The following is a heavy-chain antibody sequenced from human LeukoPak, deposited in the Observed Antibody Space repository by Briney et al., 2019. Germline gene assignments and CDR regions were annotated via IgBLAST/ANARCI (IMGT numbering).Heavy chain of an antibody. CDR2: IYYSGST. V-gene: IGHV4-39*01. J-gene: IGHJ4*02. CDR1: GGSISSSSYY. D-gene: IGHD3-10*01. Sequence: SETLSLTCTVSGGSISSSSYYWGWIRQPPGKGLEWIGSIYYSGSTYYNPSLKSRVTISVDTSKNQFSLKLSSVTAADTAVYYCARVSRGSGSKAYYFDYSGQGTLVTVSS. CDR3: ARVSRGSGSKAYYFDY.